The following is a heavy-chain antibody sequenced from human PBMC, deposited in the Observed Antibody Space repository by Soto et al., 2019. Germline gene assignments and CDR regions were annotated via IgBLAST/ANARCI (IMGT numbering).Heavy chain of an antibody. CDR1: GGTFDSNA. Sequence: QVQLVQSGTEVRKPGSSVKVSCKASGGTFDSNAISWVRLAPGQGLEWMGGIIRIFGTINNAHKFQGRITITADVSVNIVYIAMSTLRSEDTARYYCAREGLTIGTGAVGGAFDIWGQGTLVTVST. V-gene: IGHV1-69*12. J-gene: IGHJ3*02. D-gene: IGHD6-13*01. CDR2: IIRIFGTI. CDR3: AREGLTIGTGAVGGAFDI.